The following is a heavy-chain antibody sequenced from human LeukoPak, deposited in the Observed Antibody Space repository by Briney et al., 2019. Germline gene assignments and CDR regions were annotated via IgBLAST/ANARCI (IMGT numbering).Heavy chain of an antibody. CDR3: ARWGHCLGYCSGGSCFDY. V-gene: IGHV1-69*13. J-gene: IGHJ4*02. CDR2: IIPIFGTA. Sequence: ASVKVSCKASGGTFSSYAISWLRQAPGQGLEWMGGIIPIFGTANYAQKFQGRVTITADESTSTAYMELSSLRSEDTAVYYCARWGHCLGYCSGGSCFDYWGQGTLVTVSS. CDR1: GGTFSSYA. D-gene: IGHD2-15*01.